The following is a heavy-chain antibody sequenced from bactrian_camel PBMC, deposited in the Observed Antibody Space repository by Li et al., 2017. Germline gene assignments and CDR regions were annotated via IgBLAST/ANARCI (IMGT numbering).Heavy chain of an antibody. CDR2: SSSGALSL. D-gene: IGHD8*01. J-gene: IGHJ7*01. CDR1: GFTFTNYW. Sequence: QLVESGGGLVQPGGSLRLSCAASGFTFTNYWMHWVRQGPGKGLEWVSSSSSGALSLVYADSVKGRFTISRDNAKNTVYLLMNSLKPEDTAVYYCSRGGLNWPYYGMDYWGKGTQVTVS. V-gene: IGHV3S25*01.